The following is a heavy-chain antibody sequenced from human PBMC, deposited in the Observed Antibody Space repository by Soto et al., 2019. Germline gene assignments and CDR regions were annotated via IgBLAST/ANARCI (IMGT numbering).Heavy chain of an antibody. CDR2: ISSSSSTI. CDR1: GFTFSSYS. CDR3: ARGSPYYYGSGHGDYFDY. D-gene: IGHD3-10*01. J-gene: IGHJ4*02. Sequence: EVQLVESGGGLVQPGGSLRLSCAASGFTFSSYSMNWVRQAPGKGLEWVSYISSSSSTIYYADSVKGRFTISSDNAKNSLYLQMNSLRDEDTAVYYCARGSPYYYGSGHGDYFDYWGQGTLVTVSS. V-gene: IGHV3-48*02.